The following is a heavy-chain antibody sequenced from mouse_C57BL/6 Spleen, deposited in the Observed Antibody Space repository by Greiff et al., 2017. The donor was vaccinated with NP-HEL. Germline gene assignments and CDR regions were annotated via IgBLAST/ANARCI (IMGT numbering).Heavy chain of an antibody. J-gene: IGHJ4*01. Sequence: VKLLESGAELVKPGASVKISCKASGYAFSSYWMNWVKQRPGKGLEWIGQIYPGDGDTNYNGKFKGKATLTADKSSSTAYMQLSSLTSEDSAVYFCARWGTAVVGDAMDYWGQGTSVTVSS. D-gene: IGHD1-1*01. CDR2: IYPGDGDT. CDR3: ARWGTAVVGDAMDY. V-gene: IGHV1-80*01. CDR1: GYAFSSYW.